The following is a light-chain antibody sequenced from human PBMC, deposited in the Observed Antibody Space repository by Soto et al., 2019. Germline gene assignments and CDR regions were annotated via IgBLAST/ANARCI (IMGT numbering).Light chain of an antibody. CDR2: RSS. V-gene: IGKV3-20*01. J-gene: IGKJ2*01. Sequence: EIVLTQSPGTLSLSPGERATLSCRASQSVSSSHLAWYQQKPGQAPSLLIYRSSSRATGFPDRFSGNGSGTDFTLTISRLEPEDFAVYYCHQHGFSPRTFGQGTRLEIK. CDR3: HQHGFSPRT. CDR1: QSVSSSH.